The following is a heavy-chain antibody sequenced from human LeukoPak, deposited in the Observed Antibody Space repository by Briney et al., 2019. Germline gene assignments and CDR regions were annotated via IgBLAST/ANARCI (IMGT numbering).Heavy chain of an antibody. V-gene: IGHV3-23*01. J-gene: IGHJ4*01. D-gene: IGHD3-22*01. Sequence: PGGSLRLSCAASGFTFNSYAMSWVRQPAGMGREWVPGISGRGDESVGSKHYAACVTVRLSISRYNFKNTLYLQMNSLRAEDTAVYYFAKHHDNTGYLTEDYFDYWGHGTLDAVSS. CDR3: AKHHDNTGYLTEDYFDY. CDR2: ISGRGDESVGSK. CDR1: GFTFNSYA.